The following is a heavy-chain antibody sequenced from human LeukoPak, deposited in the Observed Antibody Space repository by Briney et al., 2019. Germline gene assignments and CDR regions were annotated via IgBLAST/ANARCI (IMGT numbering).Heavy chain of an antibody. D-gene: IGHD5-24*01. J-gene: IGHJ4*02. CDR3: SRDLRGRDDY. Sequence: PGGSLRLSCAASGFTFSSNWMHWVRQAPGKGLVWVSRINTGGSTTDYADSVKGRFTISRDNAKNTLYLQMNSLRAEDTAVYYCSRDLRGRDDYWGQGILVIVSS. V-gene: IGHV3-74*01. CDR2: INTGGSTT. CDR1: GFTFSSNW.